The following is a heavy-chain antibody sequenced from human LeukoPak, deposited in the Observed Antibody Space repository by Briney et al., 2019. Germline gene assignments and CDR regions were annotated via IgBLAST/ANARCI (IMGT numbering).Heavy chain of an antibody. CDR2: ISGSGGST. Sequence: PGGSLRLSCAASGFTFSSYAMSWVRQAPGKGLEWVSAISGSGGSTYYADSVKGRFTISRDNSKNTLYLQMNSLRAEDTAVYYCAKRSTRDYYYYYMDVWGKGTTVTVSS. J-gene: IGHJ6*03. D-gene: IGHD5-24*01. CDR1: GFTFSSYA. V-gene: IGHV3-23*01. CDR3: AKRSTRDYYYYYMDV.